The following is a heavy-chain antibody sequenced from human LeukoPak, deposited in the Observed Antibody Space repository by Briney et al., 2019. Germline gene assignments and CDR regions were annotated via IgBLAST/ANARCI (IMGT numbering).Heavy chain of an antibody. CDR2: ISSSASII. V-gene: IGHV3-48*03. J-gene: IGHJ2*01. CDR1: GFTFSDYE. CDR3: VGYGDNSGDWYFDL. D-gene: IGHD4-23*01. Sequence: GGSLRLSCAASGFTFSDYEMNWVRQAPGKGLEWVSYISSSASIIYYSDSVKGRFTISRDNSKNTLYLQMNRLRAEDTAVYYCVGYGDNSGDWYFDLWGRGTLVTVSS.